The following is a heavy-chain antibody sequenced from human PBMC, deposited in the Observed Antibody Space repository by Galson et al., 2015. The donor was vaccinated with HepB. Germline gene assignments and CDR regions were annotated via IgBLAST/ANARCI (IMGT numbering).Heavy chain of an antibody. CDR2: ISSSSSYI. CDR1: GFTFSSYS. Sequence: LRLSCAASGFTFSSYSMNWVRQAPGKGLEWVSSISSSSSYIYYADSVKGRFTISRDNAKNSLYLQMNSLRAEDTAVYYCARDTIRGYSGYDRPTPIFDPWGQGTLVTVSS. J-gene: IGHJ5*02. D-gene: IGHD5-12*01. V-gene: IGHV3-21*04. CDR3: ARDTIRGYSGYDRPTPIFDP.